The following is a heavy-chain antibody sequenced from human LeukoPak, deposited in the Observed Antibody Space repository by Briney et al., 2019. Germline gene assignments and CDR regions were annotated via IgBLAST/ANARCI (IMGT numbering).Heavy chain of an antibody. J-gene: IGHJ3*02. CDR3: AKDRMIVPGAHAFDI. D-gene: IGHD3-22*01. V-gene: IGHV3-30-3*01. CDR2: ISYDGSNK. Sequence: PGGSLRLPCAASGFTFSSYAMHWVRQAPGKGLEWVAVISYDGSNKYYADSVKGRFTISRDNSKNTLYLQMNSLRAEDTALYYCAKDRMIVPGAHAFDIWGQGTMVTVSS. CDR1: GFTFSSYA.